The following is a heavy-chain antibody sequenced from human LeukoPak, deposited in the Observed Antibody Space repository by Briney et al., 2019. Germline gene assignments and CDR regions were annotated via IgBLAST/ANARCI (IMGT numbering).Heavy chain of an antibody. CDR1: GFTFSSYA. Sequence: GGSLRLSCAASGFTFSSYAMSWVRQAPGKGLEWVSAISGSGDSTNYADSVKGRFTISRDNAKNSLYLQMNSLRAEDTAVYYCARDKYYYDSSGGGYYFDYWGQGTLVTVSS. V-gene: IGHV3-23*01. D-gene: IGHD3-22*01. J-gene: IGHJ4*02. CDR2: ISGSGDST. CDR3: ARDKYYYDSSGGGYYFDY.